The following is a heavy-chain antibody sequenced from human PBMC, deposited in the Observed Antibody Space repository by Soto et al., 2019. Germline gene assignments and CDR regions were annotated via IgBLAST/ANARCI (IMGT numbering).Heavy chain of an antibody. J-gene: IGHJ3*02. CDR2: ISSSSSTI. D-gene: IGHD3-10*01. CDR3: ARDGRYYYGSGSYGAFDI. V-gene: IGHV3-48*01. Sequence: GGSLRLSCAASGFTFSSYSMNWVRQAPGKGLEWVSYISSSSSTIYYADSVKGRFTISRDNAKKSLYLQMNSLKAEDTAVYYCARDGRYYYGSGSYGAFDIWGQGTMVTVSS. CDR1: GFTFSSYS.